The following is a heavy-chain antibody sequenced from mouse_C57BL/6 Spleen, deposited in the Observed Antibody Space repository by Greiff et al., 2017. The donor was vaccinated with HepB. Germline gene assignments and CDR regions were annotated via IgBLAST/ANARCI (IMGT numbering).Heavy chain of an antibody. J-gene: IGHJ1*03. CDR3: ARGGNYYGSSSLGYFDV. Sequence: QVQLQQPGAELVMPGASVKLSCKASGYTFTSYWMHWVKQRPGQGLEWIGEIDPSDSYTNYNQKFKGKSTLTVDKSSSTAYMQLSSLTSEDSAVDYCARGGNYYGSSSLGYFDVWGTGTTVTVSS. V-gene: IGHV1-69*01. D-gene: IGHD1-1*01. CDR1: GYTFTSYW. CDR2: IDPSDSYT.